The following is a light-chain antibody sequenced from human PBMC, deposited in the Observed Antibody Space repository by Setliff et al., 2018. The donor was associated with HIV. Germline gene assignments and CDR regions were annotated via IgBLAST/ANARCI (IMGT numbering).Light chain of an antibody. CDR2: DVN. V-gene: IGLV2-11*01. J-gene: IGLJ1*01. CDR3: CSYAGGPYV. Sequence: QSALTQPRSVSGSPGQSVTISCTGTSSDVGGYNYVSWYQQYPGKAPKVIIYDVNKRPSGVPDRFSGSKSANTASLTISGLQAEDEADYYCCSYAGGPYVFGTGTNVTVL. CDR1: SSDVGGYNY.